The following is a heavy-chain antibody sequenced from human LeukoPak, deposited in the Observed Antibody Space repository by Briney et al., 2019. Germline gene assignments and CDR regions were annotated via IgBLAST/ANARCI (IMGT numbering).Heavy chain of an antibody. CDR3: ARDSPYGDFFDY. D-gene: IGHD4-17*01. V-gene: IGHV3-21*01. CDR2: ISSSSSYI. J-gene: IGHJ4*02. CDR1: GFTFSSYS. Sequence: GGSLRLSCAASGFTFSSYSMNWVRQAPGKGLEWVSSISSSSSYIYYADSVKGRFTISRDNAKNSLYLQMTSLRAEDTAVYYCARDSPYGDFFDYWGQGTLVTVSS.